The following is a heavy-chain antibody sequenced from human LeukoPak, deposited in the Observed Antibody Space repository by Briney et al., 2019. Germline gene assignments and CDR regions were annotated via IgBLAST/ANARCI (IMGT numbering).Heavy chain of an antibody. CDR3: ASIVVPAAMRDY. Sequence: GGSLRLSCAASGFTFSSYSMNWVRQAPGKGLEWVSSISSSSSYIYYADSVKRRFTISRDNAKNSLYLQMNSLRAEDTAVYYCASIVVPAAMRDYWGQGTLVTISS. J-gene: IGHJ4*02. D-gene: IGHD2-2*01. CDR1: GFTFSSYS. CDR2: ISSSSSYI. V-gene: IGHV3-21*01.